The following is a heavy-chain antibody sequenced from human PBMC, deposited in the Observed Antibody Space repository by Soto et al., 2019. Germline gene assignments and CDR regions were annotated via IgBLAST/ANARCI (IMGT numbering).Heavy chain of an antibody. CDR3: ARGGVSTRTFDY. CDR2: IYPSDSDT. Sequence: LKISCKGSGYNFAGYWIAWVRQMPGKGLELMGIIYPSDSDTRYRPSFQGQVTISADKSISSAYLQWSSLRASDTAMYYCARGGVSTRTFDYWGQGTPVTV. D-gene: IGHD3-3*01. CDR1: GYNFAGYW. J-gene: IGHJ4*02. V-gene: IGHV5-51*01.